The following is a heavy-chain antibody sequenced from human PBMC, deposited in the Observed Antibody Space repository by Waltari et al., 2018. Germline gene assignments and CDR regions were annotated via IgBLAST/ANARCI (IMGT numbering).Heavy chain of an antibody. CDR3: ARDPPIIWNGYPPSMDV. CDR2: ITSSDYI. V-gene: IGHV3-21*02. D-gene: IGHD3-3*01. Sequence: EVQMVESGGGLVEPGGSLRPSCATSGFIFSSYSMSWVRQTPGKGLEWVSSITSSDYIYYSDSVEGRFTISRDNAKQSLYLQMNSLRAEDTAVYYCARDPPIIWNGYPPSMDVWGQGTTVTVSS. CDR1: GFIFSSYS. J-gene: IGHJ6*02.